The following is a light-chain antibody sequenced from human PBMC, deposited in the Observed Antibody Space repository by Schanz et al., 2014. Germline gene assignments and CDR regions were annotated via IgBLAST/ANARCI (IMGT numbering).Light chain of an antibody. V-gene: IGKV3-20*01. CDR2: GAF. CDR3: QHYSMSPL. Sequence: EIVLTQSPGTLSLSPGERATLSCKASQSISGYDLAWYQQKPGQAPRLLIYGAFDRATGIPDRFSGSGSGTDFTLTISRLEPEDFAVYYCQHYSMSPLFGQGTRVEI. J-gene: IGKJ1*01. CDR1: QSISGYD.